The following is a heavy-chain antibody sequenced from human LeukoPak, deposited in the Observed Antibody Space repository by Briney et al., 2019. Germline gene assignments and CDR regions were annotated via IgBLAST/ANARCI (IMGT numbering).Heavy chain of an antibody. Sequence: ASVKVSCKASGYTFTGYYMHWVRQAPGQGLEWMGWINPNSGGTNYAQKFQGRVTMTRDTSISTAYMELSRLRSDDTAVYYCARDLRRSPYSGSYTKEREQESLFDYWGQGTLVTVS. D-gene: IGHD1-26*01. CDR2: INPNSGGT. V-gene: IGHV1-2*02. J-gene: IGHJ4*02. CDR3: ARDLRRSPYSGSYTKEREQESLFDY. CDR1: GYTFTGYY.